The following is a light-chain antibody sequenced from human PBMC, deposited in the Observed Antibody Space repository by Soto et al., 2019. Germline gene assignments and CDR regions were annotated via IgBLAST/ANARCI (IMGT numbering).Light chain of an antibody. CDR2: DVS. CDR1: SSDFGGYDH. CDR3: NSYTASSSLYA. V-gene: IGLV2-14*01. Sequence: QSALTQPASVSGSPGQSITIPCTGTSSDFGGYDHVSWYQQHPGKAPKLMVYDVSNRPSGVSDRFSGSKSANTASLTISGLQAEDEADYYCNSYTASSSLYAFGTGTKVTVL. J-gene: IGLJ1*01.